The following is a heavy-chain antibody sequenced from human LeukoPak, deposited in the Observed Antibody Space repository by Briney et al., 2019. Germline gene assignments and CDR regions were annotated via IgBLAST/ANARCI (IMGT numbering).Heavy chain of an antibody. CDR1: GYSISSGYH. J-gene: IGHJ4*02. CDR3: ARDLSRSSFDD. CDR2: IYHSGNT. Sequence: SETLTLTCAASGYSISSGYHWGWIRQPPGKGLEWIGNIYHSGNTYYNPSLKSRVTISIDTSKNQFSLKLSSLTAADTAVHYCARDLSRSSFDDWGQGTLVTVSS. V-gene: IGHV4-38-2*02. D-gene: IGHD1-26*01.